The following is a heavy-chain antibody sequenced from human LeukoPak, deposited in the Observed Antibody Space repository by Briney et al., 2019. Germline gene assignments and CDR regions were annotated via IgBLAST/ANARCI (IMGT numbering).Heavy chain of an antibody. CDR1: GGTFSSYA. V-gene: IGHV1-46*01. D-gene: IGHD1-26*01. CDR2: INPSGGST. CDR3: ARSLVGALGLLVY. J-gene: IGHJ4*02. Sequence: ASVKVSCKASGGTFSSYAISWVRQASGQGLEWMGIINPSGGSTSYAQKFQGRVTMTRDTSTSTVYMELSSLRSEDTAVYYCARSLVGALGLLVYWGQGTLVTVSS.